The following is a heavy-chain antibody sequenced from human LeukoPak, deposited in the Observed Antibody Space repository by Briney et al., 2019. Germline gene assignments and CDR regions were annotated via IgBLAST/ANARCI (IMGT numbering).Heavy chain of an antibody. V-gene: IGHV3-48*03. D-gene: IGHD4-17*01. Sequence: GGSLRLSCAASGFTFSSYEMNWVRQAPGKGLEWVSYISSSGSTIYYADSVKGRFTISRDNSKNTLYLQMNSLRAEDTAVYYCAKDIDYGDYVVSWGQGTLVTVSS. CDR1: GFTFSSYE. CDR3: AKDIDYGDYVVS. J-gene: IGHJ4*02. CDR2: ISSSGSTI.